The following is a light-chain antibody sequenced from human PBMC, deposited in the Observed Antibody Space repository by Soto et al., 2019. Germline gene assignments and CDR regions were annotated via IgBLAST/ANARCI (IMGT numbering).Light chain of an antibody. V-gene: IGLV3-21*02. Sequence: SYELTQPPSVSVTPGQTARVTCGGNNIGRKSVHWYQQKPGQAPAMVMYAGSNRPSGIPERVSGSISGDTATLTISRVEPGDDADYYCQVWDSSSEHPVFGGGTQLTVL. CDR3: QVWDSSSEHPV. CDR2: AGS. CDR1: NIGRKS. J-gene: IGLJ7*01.